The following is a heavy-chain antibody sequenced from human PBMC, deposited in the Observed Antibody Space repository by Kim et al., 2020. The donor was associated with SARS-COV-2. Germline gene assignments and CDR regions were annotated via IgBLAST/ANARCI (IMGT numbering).Heavy chain of an antibody. J-gene: IGHJ6*02. CDR2: INPSGGST. CDR1: GYTFTSYY. Sequence: ASVKVSCKASGYTFTSYYMHWVRQAPGQGLEWMGIINPSGGSTSYAQKFQGRVTMTRDTSTSTVYMELSSLRSGDTAVYYCATPKGAYCSGGSCYQGLTELQAPHHYGMDVWGQGTTVTVSS. CDR3: ATPKGAYCSGGSCYQGLTELQAPHHYGMDV. V-gene: IGHV1-46*01. D-gene: IGHD2-15*01.